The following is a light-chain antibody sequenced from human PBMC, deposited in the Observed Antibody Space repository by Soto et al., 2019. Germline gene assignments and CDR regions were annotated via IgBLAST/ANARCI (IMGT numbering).Light chain of an antibody. CDR1: QSVSSGY. CDR2: GAS. V-gene: IGKV3-20*01. J-gene: IGKJ2*01. CDR3: QQYGISQNP. Sequence: ETVMTQSPGTLSLSPGERATLSCRASQSVSSGYLAWYQQKPGQAPRLLIFGASNRATGIPDRFTGSGSGTDFTLTISRLEPEDFAVYYCQQYGISQNPFGQGTKVDIK.